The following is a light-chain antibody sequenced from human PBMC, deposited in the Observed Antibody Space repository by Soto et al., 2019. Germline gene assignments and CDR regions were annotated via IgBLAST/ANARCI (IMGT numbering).Light chain of an antibody. CDR3: QQSYTTASIT. Sequence: DIQMTQSPSSLSASVGDRVTITCRASQSISRNLNWYQHKPGKAPKLLIYAASSLQNGVTSRFSGSGSGTEFTLSISSLQPEDFGTYYCQQSYTTASITFGQGTRLEIK. V-gene: IGKV1-39*01. CDR1: QSISRN. CDR2: AAS. J-gene: IGKJ5*01.